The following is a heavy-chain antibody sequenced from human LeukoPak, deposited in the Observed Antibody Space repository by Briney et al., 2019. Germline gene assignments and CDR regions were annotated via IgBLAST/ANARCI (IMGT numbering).Heavy chain of an antibody. V-gene: IGHV5-51*01. J-gene: IGHJ4*02. D-gene: IGHD3-9*01. CDR3: ARRTGDILTGYYFDY. Sequence: GESLKISCKGSGYSFTSYWIGWVRQMPGKGLEWMGIIYPGDSDTRYSPSFQGQVTISADKSISTAYLQWSSLKASDTAMYYCARRTGDILTGYYFDYWGQGTLVTVSS. CDR2: IYPGDSDT. CDR1: GYSFTSYW.